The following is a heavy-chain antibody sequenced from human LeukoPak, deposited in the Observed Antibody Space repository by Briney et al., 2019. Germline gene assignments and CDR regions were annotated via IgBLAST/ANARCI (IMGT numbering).Heavy chain of an antibody. V-gene: IGHV1-18*01. Sequence: ASVKVSCKASGYTFNSYGISWVRQAPGQGLEWMGWISAYNGNTNYAQKLQGRVTMTTDTSTSTAYMELRSLRSDDTAVYYCARGYDFWSGYGWFDPWGQGTLVTVSS. J-gene: IGHJ5*02. CDR2: ISAYNGNT. D-gene: IGHD3-3*01. CDR3: ARGYDFWSGYGWFDP. CDR1: GYTFNSYG.